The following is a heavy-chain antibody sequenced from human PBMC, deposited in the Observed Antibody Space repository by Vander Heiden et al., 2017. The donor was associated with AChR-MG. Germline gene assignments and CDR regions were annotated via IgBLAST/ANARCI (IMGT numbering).Heavy chain of an antibody. Sequence: EVQLMASGGGLVQPGGSLRHSCAASGFTIHTRAMSSPRPATGQGLGWVSAIVGSGGSTNYADSVKGRFTISRDTSKNTLYLQMNSLRAEDTAVYYCARGAHYDVSGYYYFDYWGQGTLVTVSS. CDR3: ARGAHYDVSGYYYFDY. J-gene: IGHJ4*02. CDR1: GFTIHTRA. CDR2: IVGSGGST. D-gene: IGHD3-22*01. V-gene: IGHV3-23*01.